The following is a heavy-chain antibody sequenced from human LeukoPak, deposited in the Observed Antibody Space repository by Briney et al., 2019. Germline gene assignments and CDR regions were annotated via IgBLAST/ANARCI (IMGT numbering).Heavy chain of an antibody. D-gene: IGHD1-7*01. V-gene: IGHV4-4*02. CDR1: GGSISSSNW. J-gene: IGHJ4*02. CDR3: ARVRGNYPYFEY. Sequence: SETLSLTCAVPGGSISSSNWWSWVRPPPGKGLEWIGEIYHSGSTNYNPSLKSRVTISVDKSKNQFSLKLSSVTAADTAVYYCARVRGNYPYFEYWGQGSLVTVSS. CDR2: IYHSGST.